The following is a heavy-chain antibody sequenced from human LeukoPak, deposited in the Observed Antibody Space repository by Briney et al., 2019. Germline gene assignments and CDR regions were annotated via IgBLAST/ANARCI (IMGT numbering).Heavy chain of an antibody. D-gene: IGHD5-12*01. V-gene: IGHV4-31*03. Sequence: SETLSPTCTVSGGSISGGGYYWSWIRQHPGKGLEWIGYIYYSGSTYYNPSLKSRVTISVDTSKNQFSLKLSSVTAADTAVYYCARDFVSRGYSGYDLHWFDPWGQGTLVTVSS. CDR3: ARDFVSRGYSGYDLHWFDP. CDR2: IYYSGST. J-gene: IGHJ5*02. CDR1: GGSISGGGYY.